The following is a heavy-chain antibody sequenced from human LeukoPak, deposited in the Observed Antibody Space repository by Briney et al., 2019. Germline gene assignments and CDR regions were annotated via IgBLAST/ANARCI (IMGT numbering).Heavy chain of an antibody. CDR3: ARAKWSGYYFGAFDI. CDR2: IYYSGST. CDR1: GGSISSGGYY. J-gene: IGHJ3*02. Sequence: SETLSLTCTVSGGSISSGGYYWSWIRQHPGKGLEWIGYIYYSGSTYYNPSLKSRVTISVDRSKNQFSLKLSSVTAADTAVYYCARAKWSGYYFGAFDIWGQGTMVTVSS. V-gene: IGHV4-31*03. D-gene: IGHD3-3*01.